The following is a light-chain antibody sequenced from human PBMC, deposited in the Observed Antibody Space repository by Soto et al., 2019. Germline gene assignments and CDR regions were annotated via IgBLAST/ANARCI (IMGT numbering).Light chain of an antibody. V-gene: IGLV2-14*01. CDR2: DVS. Sequence: QSALTQPASVSGSPGQSMTISCTGTSSDVGSYTYVSWYQQHPAKAPKLMIYDVSNRPSGVSNRFSGSKSGNTASLTISGLQYEYEADYYCSSYTSSSTRVFGGGTQLTVL. CDR3: SSYTSSSTRV. J-gene: IGLJ7*01. CDR1: SSDVGSYTY.